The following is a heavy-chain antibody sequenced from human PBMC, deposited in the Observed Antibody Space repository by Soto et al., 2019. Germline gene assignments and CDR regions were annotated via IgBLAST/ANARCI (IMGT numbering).Heavy chain of an antibody. J-gene: IGHJ4*02. V-gene: IGHV3-30-3*01. D-gene: IGHD3-16*01. CDR1: GFTFSSYA. CDR3: ASHPVMITFGGVGGGY. CDR2: ISYDGSNK. Sequence: QVQLVESGGGVVQPGRSLRLSCAASGFTFSSYAMHWVRQAPGKGLEWVAVISYDGSNKYYADSVKGRFTISRDNSKNTLYLQMNSLRAEDTAGYYCASHPVMITFGGVGGGYWGQGTLVTVSS.